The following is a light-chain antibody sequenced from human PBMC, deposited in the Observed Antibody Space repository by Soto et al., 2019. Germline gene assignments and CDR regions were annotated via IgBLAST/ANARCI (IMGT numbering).Light chain of an antibody. Sequence: QSVLTQPPSASGTPGQRATISCSGSSSNIGSNYVYWYQQLPGTAPKLLIYSNNQRPSGVPDRFSGSKSGTSASLAISGLRSEDEADYYCGTRDSSLSAGYVFGTGTKVTVL. J-gene: IGLJ1*01. CDR1: SSNIGSNY. CDR3: GTRDSSLSAGYV. CDR2: SNN. V-gene: IGLV1-47*02.